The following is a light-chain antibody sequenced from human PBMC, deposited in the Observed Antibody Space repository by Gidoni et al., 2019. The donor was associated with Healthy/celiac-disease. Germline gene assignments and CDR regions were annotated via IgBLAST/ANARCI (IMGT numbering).Light chain of an antibody. CDR2: AAS. CDR3: LQDYNYPRT. CDR1: QGIRND. Sequence: AIQMTQRPSSLSASVGARVTITCRASQGIRNDLGWYQQKPGKAPKLLIYAASSLQSGVPSRFSGSGSGTDFTLTISSLQPEDFATYYCLQDYNYPRTFGQGTKVEIK. V-gene: IGKV1-6*01. J-gene: IGKJ1*01.